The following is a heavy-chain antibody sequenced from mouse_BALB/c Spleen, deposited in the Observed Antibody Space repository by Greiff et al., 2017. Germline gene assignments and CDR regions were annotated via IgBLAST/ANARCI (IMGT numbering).Heavy chain of an antibody. CDR1: GFTFSSYT. Sequence: EVKLMESGGGLVQPGGSLKLSCAASGFTFSSYTMSWVRQTPEKRLEWVAYISNGGGSTYYPDTVKGRFTISRDNAKNTLYLQMSSLKSEDTAMYYCARQEYGNFYYAMDYWGQGTSVTVS. D-gene: IGHD2-10*02. J-gene: IGHJ4*01. V-gene: IGHV5-12-2*01. CDR2: ISNGGGST. CDR3: ARQEYGNFYYAMDY.